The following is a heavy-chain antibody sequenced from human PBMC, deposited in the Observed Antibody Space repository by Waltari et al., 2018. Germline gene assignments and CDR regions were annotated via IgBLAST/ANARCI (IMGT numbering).Heavy chain of an antibody. CDR1: GFTFDDYT. V-gene: IGHV3-43*01. CDR2: ISWDGGST. D-gene: IGHD5-12*01. Sequence: EVQLVESGGVVVQPGGSLRLSCAASGFTFDDYTMHWVRQAPGKGLEWVSLISWDGGSTYYADAVKGRFTISRDNSKNSLYLQMNSLRTEDTALYYCAKDMSRSATIYWYFDLWGRGTLVTVSS. J-gene: IGHJ2*01. CDR3: AKDMSRSATIYWYFDL.